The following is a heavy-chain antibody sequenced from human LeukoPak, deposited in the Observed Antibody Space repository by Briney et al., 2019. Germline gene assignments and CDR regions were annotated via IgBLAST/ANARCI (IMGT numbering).Heavy chain of an antibody. J-gene: IGHJ4*02. V-gene: IGHV5-51*01. Sequence: PGESLKISCKGSGYSFTTYWIGWVRQMPGKGLEWVGIMYPGDSDTRYSPSYQGQVTISADKSISTAYLQWSSLMASDTAMYYCARYDSSLRGFDYWGQGTPVTVSS. CDR1: GYSFTTYW. CDR2: MYPGDSDT. CDR3: ARYDSSLRGFDY. D-gene: IGHD6-6*01.